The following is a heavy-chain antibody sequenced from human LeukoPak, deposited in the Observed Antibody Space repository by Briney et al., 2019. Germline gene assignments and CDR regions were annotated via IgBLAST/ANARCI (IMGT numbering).Heavy chain of an antibody. J-gene: IGHJ4*02. CDR3: AKDQYCTSTSCYVGY. CDR1: GFTFSSYA. D-gene: IGHD2-2*01. V-gene: IGHV3-23*01. Sequence: GGSLRLSCAASGFTFSSYAMSSVREAPGKGLEWVSAISGSGGSTYYADSVKGRFTISRDNSKNTLYLQMNSLRAEDTAVYYYAKDQYCTSTSCYVGYWGQGTLVTVSS. CDR2: ISGSGGST.